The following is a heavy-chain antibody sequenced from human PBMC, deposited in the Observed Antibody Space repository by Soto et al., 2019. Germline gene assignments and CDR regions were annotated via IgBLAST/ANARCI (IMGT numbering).Heavy chain of an antibody. J-gene: IGHJ3*01. CDR3: ARRSSGLNFDF. V-gene: IGHV1-18*01. Sequence: ASVKVSCKASGYTFTSYDISWVRQAPGQGLEWMGWISAYSGNTNYAQKFQGRVTMTTDTSTSTAYLELKSLRSDDTAVFYCARRSSGLNFDFCDRGTMVTVSS. D-gene: IGHD3-22*01. CDR2: ISAYSGNT. CDR1: GYTFTSYD.